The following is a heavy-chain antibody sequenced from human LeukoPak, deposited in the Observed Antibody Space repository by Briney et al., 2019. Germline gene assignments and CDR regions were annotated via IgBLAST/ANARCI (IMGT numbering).Heavy chain of an antibody. Sequence: PSETLSLTCAVYGGSFSVYYWGWIRQPPGKGLEWIGSIYYSGSTYYNPSLKSRVTISVDTSKNQFSLKLSSVTAADTAVYYCATCPKTEPPSFFDYWGQGTLVTVSS. CDR3: ATCPKTEPPSFFDY. CDR2: IYYSGST. CDR1: GGSFSVYY. J-gene: IGHJ4*02. D-gene: IGHD1-26*01. V-gene: IGHV4-39*01.